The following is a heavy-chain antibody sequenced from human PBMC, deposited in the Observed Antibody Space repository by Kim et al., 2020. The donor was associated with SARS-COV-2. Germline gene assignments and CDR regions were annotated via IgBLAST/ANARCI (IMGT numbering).Heavy chain of an antibody. Sequence: GSPGPVKCRFPISRDNDQNSLYLQMNSLSAEDTALYYCAKDIGYSSGGFDSWGQGPLVTVSS. CDR3: AKDIGYSSGGFDS. V-gene: IGHV3-9*01. J-gene: IGHJ4*02. D-gene: IGHD5-18*01.